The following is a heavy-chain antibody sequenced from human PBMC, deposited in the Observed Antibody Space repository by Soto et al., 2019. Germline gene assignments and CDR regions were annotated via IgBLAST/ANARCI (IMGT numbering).Heavy chain of an antibody. D-gene: IGHD2-21*02. CDR2: ISNSGTS. CDR1: GGSTSGHY. V-gene: IGHV4-59*08. CDR3: ARHRGVVTPVSLRYFDL. Sequence: QVQLQESGPGLVKPSETLSLTCVVSGGSTSGHYWSWIRQPPGKGLEWIGYISNSGTSNHNPSLKSRVTVSLHTSKRQVSLILTSVTAADTAVYYCARHRGVVTPVSLRYFDLWGRGTLVTVSS. J-gene: IGHJ2*01.